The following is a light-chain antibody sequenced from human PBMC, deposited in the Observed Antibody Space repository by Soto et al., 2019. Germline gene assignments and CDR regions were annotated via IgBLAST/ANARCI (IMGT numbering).Light chain of an antibody. Sequence: EIVLTQSPGTLSLSPGERATLSCRASQSVTSNSLAWYQHKLGQAPRLLIYDASSRATGIPDRFSGSGSGTDFTLSISRMEPEDFAVYFCQQLGTSPTTFGPGTKVDIK. CDR1: QSVTSNS. CDR3: QQLGTSPTT. J-gene: IGKJ3*01. CDR2: DAS. V-gene: IGKV3-20*01.